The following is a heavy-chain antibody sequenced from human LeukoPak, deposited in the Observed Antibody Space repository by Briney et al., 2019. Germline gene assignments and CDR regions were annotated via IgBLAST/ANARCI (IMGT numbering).Heavy chain of an antibody. CDR2: ISYNSGSI. V-gene: IGHV3-9*01. CDR3: AKAPGYNNVYNYLDY. Sequence: GGSLRLSCAASGFTFDDYAMHWVRQAPGKGLEWVSGISYNSGSIDYADSVKGRFTISRDNAKKSLFLQMNSLRAEDAALYYCAKAPGYNNVYNYLDYWGQGTLVTVSS. D-gene: IGHD5-24*01. J-gene: IGHJ4*02. CDR1: GFTFDDYA.